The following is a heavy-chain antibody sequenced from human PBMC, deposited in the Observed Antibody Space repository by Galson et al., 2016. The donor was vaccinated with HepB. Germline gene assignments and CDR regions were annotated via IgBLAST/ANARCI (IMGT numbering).Heavy chain of an antibody. CDR3: ARCLRGRGGPEGLLDP. V-gene: IGHV4-34*01. J-gene: IGHJ5*02. Sequence: TLSLTCAVSGGSLSDNYWSWIRQPPGKELEWIAEINHSGSTNYNPSLKSRVTMSVDTAKNQVSLKLRSVTAADTAVYYCARCLRGRGGPEGLLDPWGQGILVTVSS. CDR1: GGSLSDNY. D-gene: IGHD3-10*01. CDR2: INHSGST.